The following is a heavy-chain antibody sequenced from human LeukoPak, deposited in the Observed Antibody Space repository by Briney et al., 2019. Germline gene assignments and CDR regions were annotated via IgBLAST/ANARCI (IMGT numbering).Heavy chain of an antibody. D-gene: IGHD3-16*02. V-gene: IGHV3-23*01. CDR1: GFTFSSYA. CDR3: AKGHLWGSYRFDY. CDR2: ISGSGGST. J-gene: IGHJ4*02. Sequence: PGGSLRLSCAASGFTFSSYAMSWVRQAPGKGREWVSAISGSGGSTYYSDSVKGRFTISRDNSNNTLYLQMNSLRVEDTAVYYCAKGHLWGSYRFDYWGQGTLVTVSS.